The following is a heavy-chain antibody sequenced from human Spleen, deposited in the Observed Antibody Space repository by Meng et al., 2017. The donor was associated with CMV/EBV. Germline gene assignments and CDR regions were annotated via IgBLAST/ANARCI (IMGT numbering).Heavy chain of an antibody. V-gene: IGHV4-34*01. CDR2: IYYSGST. J-gene: IGHJ6*02. CDR1: GGPFSGYY. D-gene: IGHD2-15*01. Sequence: SETLSLTCAVYGGPFSGYYWSWIRQPPGKGLEWIGSIYYSGSTYYNPSLKSRVTISVDTSKNQFSLKLSSVTAADTAVYYCVRDSPPGYCSGGSCYYYYYGMDVWGQGTTVTVSS. CDR3: VRDSPPGYCSGGSCYYYYYGMDV.